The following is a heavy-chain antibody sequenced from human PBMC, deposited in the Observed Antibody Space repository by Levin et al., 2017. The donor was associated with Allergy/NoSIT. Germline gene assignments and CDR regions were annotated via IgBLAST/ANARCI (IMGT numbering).Heavy chain of an antibody. CDR2: ISSSSSYT. D-gene: IGHD3-10*01. CDR3: ARDEATEYFGSGSHYYYYYMDV. J-gene: IGHJ6*03. Sequence: NPGGSLRLSCAASGFTFSDYHMSWIRQAPGKGLEWVSYISSSSSYTDYVDSVKGRFTISRDNAKNSLYLQMNSLRAEDTAVYYCARDEATEYFGSGSHYYYYYMDVWGKGTTVTVSS. CDR1: GFTFSDYH. V-gene: IGHV3-11*05.